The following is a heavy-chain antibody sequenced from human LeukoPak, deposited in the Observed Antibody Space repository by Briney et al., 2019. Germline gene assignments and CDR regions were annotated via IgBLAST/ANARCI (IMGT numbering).Heavy chain of an antibody. CDR2: IRKDGSDI. Sequence: ETLSLTCTVSGYSISSGYYWGWIRPPPGKGLEWVANIRKDGSDIHYVDSVKGRFTISRDNAKNSLYLEMSSLRGEDTALYYCARDTSPRIYYDAFDIWGQGTMVTVSS. CDR1: GYSISSGYY. V-gene: IGHV3-7*01. D-gene: IGHD2/OR15-2a*01. J-gene: IGHJ3*02. CDR3: ARDTSPRIYYDAFDI.